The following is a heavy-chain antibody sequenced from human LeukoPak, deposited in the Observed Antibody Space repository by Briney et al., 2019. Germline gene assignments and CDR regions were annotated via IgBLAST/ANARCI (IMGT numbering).Heavy chain of an antibody. Sequence: PSETLSLTCTVSGGSISSNYWSWIRQPPGKGLEWIGYIYYSGSTNYNPSLKSRVTISVDTSKNQFSLKLSSVTAADTAVYYCARDVGIAAAGYYYYYGMDVWGQGTTVTVSS. CDR1: GGSISSNY. J-gene: IGHJ6*02. V-gene: IGHV4-59*01. D-gene: IGHD6-13*01. CDR3: ARDVGIAAAGYYYYYGMDV. CDR2: IYYSGST.